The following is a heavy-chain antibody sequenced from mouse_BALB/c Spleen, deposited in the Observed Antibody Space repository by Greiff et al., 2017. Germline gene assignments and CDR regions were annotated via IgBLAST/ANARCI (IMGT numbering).Heavy chain of an antibody. D-gene: IGHD1-2*01. CDR2: IRSGGSYT. CDR1: GFTFSRYG. V-gene: IGHV5-6*01. J-gene: IGHJ2*01. Sequence: EVKVVESGGDLVKPGGSLTLSCAASGFTFSRYGMSWVRQTPAKRLEWVATIRSGGSYTYYPDSVKGRFTISRDNAKNTLYLQMSSLKSEDTAMYYCARHVMTTATHYFDYWGQGTTLTVSS. CDR3: ARHVMTTATHYFDY.